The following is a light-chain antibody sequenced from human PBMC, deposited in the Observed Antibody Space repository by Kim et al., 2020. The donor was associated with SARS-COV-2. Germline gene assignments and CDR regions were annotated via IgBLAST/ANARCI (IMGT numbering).Light chain of an antibody. CDR3: RQCGSSPYT. CDR2: DTS. Sequence: IVLTQSPGSLSLSPGERATLSCRASQSVSSNYLAWYQQKPGQPPRLLIYDTSSRASGIPDRFSGSGSGTDFTLTISSLDPEDFAVYYCRQCGSSPYTFGQGTKLEI. CDR1: QSVSSNY. V-gene: IGKV3-20*01. J-gene: IGKJ2*01.